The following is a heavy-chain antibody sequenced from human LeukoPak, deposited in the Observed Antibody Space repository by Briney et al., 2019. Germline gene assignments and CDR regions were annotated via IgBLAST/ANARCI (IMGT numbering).Heavy chain of an antibody. V-gene: IGHV3-30-3*01. Sequence: GGSLRLSCAASGFTFNTYAFHWVRQAPGKGLEWVAVTSYDGSNRYYADSVKDRFTISRDNSKNTLYLQMNSLRAEDTAVYYCARDNYYASSGYYYIDYWGQGTLVTVSS. J-gene: IGHJ4*02. D-gene: IGHD3-22*01. CDR3: ARDNYYASSGYYYIDY. CDR1: GFTFNTYA. CDR2: TSYDGSNR.